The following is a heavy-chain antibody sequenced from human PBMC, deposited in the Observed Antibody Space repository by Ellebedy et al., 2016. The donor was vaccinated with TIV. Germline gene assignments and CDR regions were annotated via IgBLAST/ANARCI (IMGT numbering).Heavy chain of an antibody. V-gene: IGHV3-23*01. CDR3: ARDPVGVGPAFDI. D-gene: IGHD4-23*01. CDR1: GFSFSSFA. Sequence: PGGSLRLSCTASGFSFSSFAMSWARQASGKGLEWVSHISDDGFSTYNVDSVKGRFTISRDNSKNTLYLQMNSLRVEDTAVYYCARDPVGVGPAFDIWGQGTMVTVSS. CDR2: ISDDGFST. J-gene: IGHJ3*02.